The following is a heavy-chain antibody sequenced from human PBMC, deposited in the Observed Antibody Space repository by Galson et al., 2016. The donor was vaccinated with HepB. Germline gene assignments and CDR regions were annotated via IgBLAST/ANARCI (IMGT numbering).Heavy chain of an antibody. CDR1: GDSVYNNAAA. J-gene: IGHJ6*02. D-gene: IGHD3-16*01. CDR3: ARAVMLGRGMDV. Sequence: SAISGDSVYNNAAAWVWIRQSPSRGVEWLGRTFYRSTWENHSAGSVKNRTTISTDTSRNPFSLHLNSVTPEDTAVYYCARAVMLGRGMDVWGQGTPVTVSS. CDR2: TFYRSTWEN. V-gene: IGHV6-1*01.